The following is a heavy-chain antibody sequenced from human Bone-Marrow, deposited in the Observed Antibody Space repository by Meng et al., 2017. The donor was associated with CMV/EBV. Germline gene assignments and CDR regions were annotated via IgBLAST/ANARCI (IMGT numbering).Heavy chain of an antibody. CDR2: ISAYTGNT. CDR3: ASSITGIPNDY. CDR1: GYTFTRSG. V-gene: IGHV1-18*01. D-gene: IGHD1-20*01. J-gene: IGHJ4*02. Sequence: GESLQISCKASGYTFTRSGISWVRQAPGQGLEWMGWISAYTGNTNYAQKLQGRDTMTPDTSTRTAYMELGSLRSDDTAVYYCASSITGIPNDYWGQGTLVTVSS.